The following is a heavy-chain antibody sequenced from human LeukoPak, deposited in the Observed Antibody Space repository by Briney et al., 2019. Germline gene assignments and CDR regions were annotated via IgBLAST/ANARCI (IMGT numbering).Heavy chain of an antibody. CDR1: GGSNSSYY. Sequence: SETLSLTCTVSGGSNSSYYWSWIRQPPGKELEWIGYIYYSGSTNYNPSLKSRVTISVDTSKNQFSLKLSSVTAADTAVYYCARAPCSSTSCYPARTPPDAFDIWGQGTMVTVSS. CDR2: IYYSGST. J-gene: IGHJ3*02. CDR3: ARAPCSSTSCYPARTPPDAFDI. D-gene: IGHD2-2*01. V-gene: IGHV4-59*01.